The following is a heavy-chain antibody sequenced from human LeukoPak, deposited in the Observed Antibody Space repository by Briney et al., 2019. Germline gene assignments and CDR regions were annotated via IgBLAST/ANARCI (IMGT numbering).Heavy chain of an antibody. Sequence: LGTLCLTRTLSGGSLSIYYGSWVRQPPGEGLEWIGYIYYRGGISYNHSLKNRGTISVDTSKNQFSLKLSSVTAGETAVYYCAREGSMVRGAYDYWGQGTLVTVPS. J-gene: IGHJ4*02. CDR1: GGSLSIYY. CDR3: AREGSMVRGAYDY. CDR2: IYYRGGI. V-gene: IGHV4-59*01. D-gene: IGHD3-10*01.